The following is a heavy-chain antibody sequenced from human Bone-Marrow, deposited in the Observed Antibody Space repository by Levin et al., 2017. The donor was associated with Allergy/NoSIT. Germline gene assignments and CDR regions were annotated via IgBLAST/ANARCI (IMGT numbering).Heavy chain of an antibody. Sequence: AASVKVSCSTSGFSFSGYSMNWVRQAPGKGLEWLSSISSSSTYIYYADSVKGRFTISRDNAKNSLYLQMSSLRVEDTAVYYCARPHSPAFWGQGTLVIVSS. D-gene: IGHD2-15*01. V-gene: IGHV3-21*01. J-gene: IGHJ4*02. CDR1: GFSFSGYS. CDR2: ISSSSTYI. CDR3: ARPHSPAF.